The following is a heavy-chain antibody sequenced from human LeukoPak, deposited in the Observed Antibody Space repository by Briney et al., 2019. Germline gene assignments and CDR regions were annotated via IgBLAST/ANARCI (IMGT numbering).Heavy chain of an antibody. CDR3: ARHWLNYYDSSGYYDY. J-gene: IGHJ4*02. D-gene: IGHD3-22*01. CDR2: IYYSGST. CDR1: GGSISSSSYY. Sequence: SETPSLTCTVSGGSISSSSYYWGWIRQPPGKGLEWIGSIYYSGSTYYNPSLKSRVTISVDTSKNQFSLKLSSVTAADTAVYYCARHWLNYYDSSGYYDYWGQGTLVTVSS. V-gene: IGHV4-39*01.